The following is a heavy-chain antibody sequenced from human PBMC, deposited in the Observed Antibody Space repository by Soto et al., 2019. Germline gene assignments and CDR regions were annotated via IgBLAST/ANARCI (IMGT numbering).Heavy chain of an antibody. CDR1: GGSFSGYY. V-gene: IGHV4-34*01. Sequence: PSETLSLTCAVYGGSFSGYYWSWIRQPPGKGLEWIGEINHSGSTNYNPSLKSRVTISVDTSKNQFSLKLSSVTAADTAVYYCARGQTVWGKGTTVTVSS. J-gene: IGHJ6*04. CDR2: INHSGST. CDR3: ARGQTV.